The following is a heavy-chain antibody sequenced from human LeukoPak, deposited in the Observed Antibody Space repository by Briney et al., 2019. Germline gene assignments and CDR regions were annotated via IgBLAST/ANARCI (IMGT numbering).Heavy chain of an antibody. CDR1: GYTFTSYG. Sequence: ASVKVSCKTSGYTFTSYGISWVRQAPGQGLEWMGWISPCNGNTNFAQNLQGRVTMTTDTSTRTAYMELRSLRSDDTAVYYCARGGVGYYKGFDYWGQGTLVTVSS. V-gene: IGHV1-18*01. CDR2: ISPCNGNT. D-gene: IGHD3-9*01. J-gene: IGHJ4*02. CDR3: ARGGVGYYKGFDY.